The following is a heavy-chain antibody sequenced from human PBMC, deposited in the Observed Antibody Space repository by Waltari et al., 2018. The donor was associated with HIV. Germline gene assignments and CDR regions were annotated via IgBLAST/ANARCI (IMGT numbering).Heavy chain of an antibody. CDR3: ARQGCTSTSCQRRGGMDV. CDR2: IYYSGST. D-gene: IGHD2-2*01. Sequence: QVQLQESGPGLVKPSETLSLICTVSGGSIDYYYWSWLRQPPGKGLEWIGYIYYSGSTNYNPSLKSRVTMSVDTSKNQFSLNLSSVTAADTAVYYCARQGCTSTSCQRRGGMDVWGQGTSVSVSS. J-gene: IGHJ6*02. CDR1: GGSIDYYY. V-gene: IGHV4-59*08.